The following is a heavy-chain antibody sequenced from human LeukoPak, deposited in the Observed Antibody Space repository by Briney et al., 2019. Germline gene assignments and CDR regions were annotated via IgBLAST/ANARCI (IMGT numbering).Heavy chain of an antibody. CDR1: GFTFSSYG. V-gene: IGHV3-30*02. CDR3: AKPDFNYYYYMDV. Sequence: GGSLRLSCAASGFTFSSYGMHWVRQAPGKGLEWVAFIRYDGSNKYYADSVKGRFTISRDNSKNTLYLQMNSLRAEDTAVYYCAKPDFNYYYYMDVWGKGTTVTVSS. J-gene: IGHJ6*03. D-gene: IGHD2/OR15-2a*01. CDR2: IRYDGSNK.